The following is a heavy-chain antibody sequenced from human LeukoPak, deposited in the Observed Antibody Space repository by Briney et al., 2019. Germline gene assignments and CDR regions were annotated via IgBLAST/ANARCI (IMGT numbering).Heavy chain of an antibody. CDR1: GFTFSGYG. J-gene: IGHJ6*02. CDR3: AKAGNSSGWSRYYGMDV. Sequence: PGGSLRPSCTASGFTFSGYGMCWVRQPPGKGLEWVAPIRYDGAEKYHADSVKGRFTVSRDNSNNTLYLQMNSLRPDDTALYYCAKAGNSSGWSRYYGMDVWGQGTTVAVSS. D-gene: IGHD6-19*01. CDR2: IRYDGAEK. V-gene: IGHV3-30*02.